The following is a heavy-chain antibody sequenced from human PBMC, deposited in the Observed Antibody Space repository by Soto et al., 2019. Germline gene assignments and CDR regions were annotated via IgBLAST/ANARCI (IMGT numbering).Heavy chain of an antibody. CDR1: GYTFTSYD. D-gene: IGHD3-3*01. CDR2: MNPNSGNT. V-gene: IGHV1-8*01. J-gene: IGHJ6*03. Sequence: VASVKVSCKASGYTFTSYDINWVRQATGQGLEWMGWMNPNSGNTGYAQKFQGRVTMTRSTSISTAYMELSSLRSEDTAVYYCARGGRVIFGVATYYYYYYMDVWGKGTTVTVSS. CDR3: ARGGRVIFGVATYYYYYYMDV.